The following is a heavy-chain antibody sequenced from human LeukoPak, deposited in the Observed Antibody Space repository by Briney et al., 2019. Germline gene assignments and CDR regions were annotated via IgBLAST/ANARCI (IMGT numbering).Heavy chain of an antibody. J-gene: IGHJ4*02. CDR1: GFSFSNSW. CDR3: ARVVGAHEVFDY. CDR2: INQDGTQT. V-gene: IGHV3-7*01. D-gene: IGHD1-26*01. Sequence: GGSLRLSCAVSGFSFSNSWMSWVRQAPGKGLEWVANINQDGTQTYYVDSVKGRFTISRDNAKNSLYLHMNSVRAEDTAVYFCARVVGAHEVFDYWGQGTPVTVSS.